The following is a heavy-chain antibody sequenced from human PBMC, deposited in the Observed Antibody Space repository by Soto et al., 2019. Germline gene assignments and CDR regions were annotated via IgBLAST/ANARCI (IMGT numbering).Heavy chain of an antibody. CDR3: AKDREAPLFLLDY. CDR2: ISGSGGST. V-gene: IGHV3-23*01. Sequence: PGGSLRLSCAASGFTFSNYAMSWVRQAPGQGLEWVSAISGSGGSTYYAGSVKGRFTISRDNSKNTLYLQMNNLRAEDTAVYHCAKDREAPLFLLDYWGQGSLVTVSS. J-gene: IGHJ4*02. CDR1: GFTFSNYA. D-gene: IGHD3-10*01.